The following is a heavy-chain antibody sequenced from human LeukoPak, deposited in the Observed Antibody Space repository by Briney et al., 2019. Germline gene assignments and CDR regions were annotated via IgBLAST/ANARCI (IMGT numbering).Heavy chain of an antibody. Sequence: ASVKVSCKASGGTFSSYAISWVRQAPGQGLEWMGWINPNSGGTNYAQKFQGRVTMTRDTSISTAYMELSRLRSDDTAVYYCAGIGLLGGSGSYSFDYWGQGTLVTVSS. CDR1: GGTFSSYA. V-gene: IGHV1-2*02. CDR2: INPNSGGT. CDR3: AGIGLLGGSGSYSFDY. D-gene: IGHD3-10*01. J-gene: IGHJ4*02.